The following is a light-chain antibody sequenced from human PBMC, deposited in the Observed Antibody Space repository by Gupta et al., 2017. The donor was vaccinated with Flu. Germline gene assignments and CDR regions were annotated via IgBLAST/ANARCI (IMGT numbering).Light chain of an antibody. Sequence: IQTTQSHSTLSASGGDRVTITCRASRSSSTRLAWYQQKPWKAPKLLLYKASTLERGVPSRFSCSGSGTEFTRTISILHPDDFTTYYGQQYNHGSWTFGQWTKVEI. CDR1: RSSSTR. CDR2: KAS. CDR3: QQYNHGSWT. V-gene: IGKV1-5*03. J-gene: IGKJ1*01.